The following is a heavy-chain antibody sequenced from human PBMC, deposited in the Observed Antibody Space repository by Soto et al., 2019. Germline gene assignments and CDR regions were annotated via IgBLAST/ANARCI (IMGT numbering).Heavy chain of an antibody. CDR1: GYTFTSYG. D-gene: IGHD2-2*02. V-gene: IGHV1-18*01. CDR3: ARSPGRDIVVVPAAIRPTFYYYYYGMDV. Sequence: QVQLVQSGAEVKKPGASVKVSCKASGYTFTSYGISWVRQAPGQGLEWMGWISAYNGNTNYAQKLQGRVTMTTDTSTSTAYMELRSLRSDDTAVYYCARSPGRDIVVVPAAIRPTFYYYYYGMDVWGPGTTVTVSS. CDR2: ISAYNGNT. J-gene: IGHJ6*02.